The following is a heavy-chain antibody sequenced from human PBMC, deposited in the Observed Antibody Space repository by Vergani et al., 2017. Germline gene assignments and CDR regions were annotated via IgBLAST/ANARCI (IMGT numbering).Heavy chain of an antibody. D-gene: IGHD3-3*01. CDR1: GFTFSSYS. V-gene: IGHV3-21*01. CDR2: ISSSSSYI. J-gene: IGHJ6*02. CDR3: ARDSMEWLSMRYYYYGMDV. Sequence: EVQLLESGGGLVQPGGSLRLSCAASGFTFSSYSMNWVRQAPGKGLEWVSSISSSSSYIYYADSVKGRFTISRDNAKNSLYLQMNSLRAEDTAVYYCARDSMEWLSMRYYYYGMDVWGQGTTVTVSS.